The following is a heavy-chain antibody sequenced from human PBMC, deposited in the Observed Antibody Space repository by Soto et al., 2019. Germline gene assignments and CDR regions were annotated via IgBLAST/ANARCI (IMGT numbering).Heavy chain of an antibody. CDR2: IYYSGST. J-gene: IGHJ4*02. CDR1: GGSISSYY. D-gene: IGHD4-17*01. Sequence: QESGPGLVKPSETLSLTCTVSGGSISSYYWSWIRQPPGKGLEWIGYIYYSGSTNYNPSLKSRVTISVDTSKNQFSLKLSSVTAADTAVYYCARWYGGSLDYWGQGTLVTVSS. CDR3: ARWYGGSLDY. V-gene: IGHV4-59*01.